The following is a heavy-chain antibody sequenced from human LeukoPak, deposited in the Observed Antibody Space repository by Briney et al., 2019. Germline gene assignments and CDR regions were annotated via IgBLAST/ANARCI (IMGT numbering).Heavy chain of an antibody. V-gene: IGHV4-59*01. CDR3: ARAEKAVTGTLDS. D-gene: IGHD6-19*01. J-gene: IGHJ4*02. CDR2: MYNRGST. Sequence: GSLRLSCAASGFTFSSYAMSWIRQSPGKELEWIGYMYNRGSTIYNPSLKSRVTISTDTSKNQFSLRLTSVTAADTAVYYCARAEKAVTGTLDSWGQGTLITVSS. CDR1: GFTFSSYA.